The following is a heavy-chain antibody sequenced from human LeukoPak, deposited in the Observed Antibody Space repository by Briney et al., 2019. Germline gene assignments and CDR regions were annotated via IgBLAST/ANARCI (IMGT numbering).Heavy chain of an antibody. CDR2: IKQDGSEK. J-gene: IGHJ4*02. D-gene: IGHD1-26*01. CDR3: ARDNYSGSRYFDH. CDR1: GFTFSSYW. Sequence: GGSLRLSCAASGFTFSSYWMSWVRQAPGKGLEWVANIKQDGSEKYYVDSVKGRFTVSRDNAKNSLYLQMNSLRAEDTAIYYCARDNYSGSRYFDHWGQGTLVTVSS. V-gene: IGHV3-7*01.